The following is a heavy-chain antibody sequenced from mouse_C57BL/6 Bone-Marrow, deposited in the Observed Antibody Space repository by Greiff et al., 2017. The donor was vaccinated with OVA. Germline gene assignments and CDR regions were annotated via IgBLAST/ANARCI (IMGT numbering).Heavy chain of an antibody. CDR3: ANGSSPWYFDV. CDR1: GYTFTDYY. V-gene: IGHV1-26*01. CDR2: INPNNGGT. Sequence: VQLQQSGPELVKPGASVKISCKASGYTFTDYYMNWVKQSHGKSLEWIGDINPNNGGTSYNQKFKGKATLTVDKSSSTAYMELRSLTSEDSAVYYCANGSSPWYFDVWGTGTTVTVSS. J-gene: IGHJ1*03. D-gene: IGHD1-1*01.